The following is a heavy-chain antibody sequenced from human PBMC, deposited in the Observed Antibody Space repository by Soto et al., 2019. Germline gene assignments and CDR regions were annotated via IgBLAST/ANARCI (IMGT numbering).Heavy chain of an antibody. CDR3: ASNAPYSCSLRQISGMDV. J-gene: IGHJ6*02. D-gene: IGHD4-4*01. Sequence: QVQLVQSGAEVKEPGSSVRVSCKASGGTFDNFIMNWVRQTPGQGLEWMGGIVPMLGTPTYAEKFKGRVTIGRNSTTGTTSMKLTSLISDATAIYSSASNAPYSCSLRQISGMDVWGQGTRVTVSS. CDR1: GGTFDNFI. CDR2: IVPMLGTP. V-gene: IGHV1-69*06.